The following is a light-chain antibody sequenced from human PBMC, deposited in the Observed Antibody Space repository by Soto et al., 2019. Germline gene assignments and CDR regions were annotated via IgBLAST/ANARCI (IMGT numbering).Light chain of an antibody. CDR1: SSDVGGYNY. CDR2: NVS. V-gene: IGLV2-14*03. J-gene: IGLJ3*02. CDR3: CSYTDNNTLV. Sequence: QSALTQPASVSGSPGQSITISCTGTSSDVGGYNYVSWYQHHTGKAPKLIIYNVSSRPSGVSNRFSGSKSGNTASLTISGLQAEDEADYYCCSYTDNNTLVFGGGTKLTVL.